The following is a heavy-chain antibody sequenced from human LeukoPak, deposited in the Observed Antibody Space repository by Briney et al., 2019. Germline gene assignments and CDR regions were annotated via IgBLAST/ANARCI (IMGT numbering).Heavy chain of an antibody. D-gene: IGHD5-18*01. Sequence: SETLSLTCAVYGGSFSGYYWSWIRQPPGKGLEWIGEINHSGSTNYNPSLKSRVTISVDTSKNQFSLKLSSVTAADTAVYYCARAVFEYGYGAYYYYYYGMDVWGQGTTVTVSS. V-gene: IGHV4-34*01. J-gene: IGHJ6*02. CDR1: GGSFSGYY. CDR3: ARAVFEYGYGAYYYYYYGMDV. CDR2: INHSGST.